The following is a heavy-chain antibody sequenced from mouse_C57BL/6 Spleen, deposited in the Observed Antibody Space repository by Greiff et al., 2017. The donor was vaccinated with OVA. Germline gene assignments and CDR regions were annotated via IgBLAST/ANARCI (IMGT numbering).Heavy chain of an antibody. CDR2: IHPNSGST. V-gene: IGHV1-64*01. Sequence: QVQLQQPGAELVKPGASVKLSCKASGYTFTSYWMHWVKQRAGQGLEWIGMIHPNSGSTNYNEKFKSKATLTVDKSSSTAYMQLSSLTSEDSAVYYCARVDYYGSSSFDYWGKGTTLTVAS. CDR3: ARVDYYGSSSFDY. D-gene: IGHD1-1*01. J-gene: IGHJ2*01. CDR1: GYTFTSYW.